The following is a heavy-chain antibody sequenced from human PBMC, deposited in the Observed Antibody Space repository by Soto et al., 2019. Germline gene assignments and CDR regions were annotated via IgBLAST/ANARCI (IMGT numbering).Heavy chain of an antibody. D-gene: IGHD2-2*03. CDR3: ARNSLFGNCTSNRSPKWFDP. J-gene: IGHJ5*02. V-gene: IGHV1-69*06. CDR2: IIPFFGTT. Sequence: ASVKVSCKASGGTFITYAISWVRQAPGQGLEWIGVIIPFFGTTDYAQKFQGRVTITADTSTSTVYMELSSLGSEDSAIYYCARNSLFGNCTSNRSPKWFDPWRQGILVTV. CDR1: GGTFITYA.